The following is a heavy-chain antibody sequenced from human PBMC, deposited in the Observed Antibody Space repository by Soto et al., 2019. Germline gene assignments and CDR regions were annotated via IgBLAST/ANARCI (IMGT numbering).Heavy chain of an antibody. CDR3: ARAGDSSSWYIGY. CDR1: GYTFTGYY. J-gene: IGHJ4*02. D-gene: IGHD6-13*01. V-gene: IGHV1-2*02. CDR2: INPNSGGT. Sequence: GASVKVSCKASGYTFTGYYMHWVRQAPGQGLEWMGWINPNSGGTNYAQKFQGRVTMTRGTSISTAYMELSRLRSDDTAVYYCARAGDSSSWYIGYWGQGTLVTVSS.